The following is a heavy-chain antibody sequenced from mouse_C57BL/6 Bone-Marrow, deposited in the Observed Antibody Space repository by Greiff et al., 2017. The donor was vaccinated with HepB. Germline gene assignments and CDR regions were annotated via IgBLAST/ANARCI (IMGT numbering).Heavy chain of an antibody. V-gene: IGHV10-1*01. D-gene: IGHD1-1*01. J-gene: IGHJ4*01. CDR2: IRSKSNNYAT. Sequence: EVQLVESGGGLVQPKGSLKLSCAASGFSFNTYAMNWVRQAPGKGLEWVARIRSKSNNYATYYADSVKDRFTISRDDSESMLYLQMNNLKTEDTAMYYCVRPPYYYGSFYAMDYWGQGTSVTVSS. CDR3: VRPPYYYGSFYAMDY. CDR1: GFSFNTYA.